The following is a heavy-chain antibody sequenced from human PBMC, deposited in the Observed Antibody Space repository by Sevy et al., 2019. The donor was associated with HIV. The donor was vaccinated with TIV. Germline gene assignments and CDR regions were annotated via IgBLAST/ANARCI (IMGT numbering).Heavy chain of an antibody. D-gene: IGHD3-22*01. J-gene: IGHJ3*02. V-gene: IGHV3-33*01. Sequence: LTCAASGFTFSSYGMHWVRQAPGKGLEWVAVIWNDRSNKHYADSVKGRFTISRDNSKNTLYLQMNSLRAEDTAVYYCASLPNNYYDSSGSSGDDAFDIWGQGTMVTVSS. CDR3: ASLPNNYYDSSGSSGDDAFDI. CDR2: IWNDRSNK. CDR1: GFTFSSYG.